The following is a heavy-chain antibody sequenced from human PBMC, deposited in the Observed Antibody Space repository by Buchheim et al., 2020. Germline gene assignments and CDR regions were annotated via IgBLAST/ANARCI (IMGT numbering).Heavy chain of an antibody. CDR1: GGSISSGGYS. CDR2: IYYSGRT. V-gene: IGHV4-30-2*01. Sequence: QLQLQESGSGLVKPSQTLSLTCAVSGGSISSGGYSWSWIRQPPGKGLEWIGYIYYSGRTHYNPSLKSRVTMSVDSSKNEFSLKLSSVTAVDTAVYYCARTPHMITIGGVIDRPPDHFDYWGQG. CDR3: ARTPHMITIGGVIDRPPDHFDY. J-gene: IGHJ4*02. D-gene: IGHD3-16*02.